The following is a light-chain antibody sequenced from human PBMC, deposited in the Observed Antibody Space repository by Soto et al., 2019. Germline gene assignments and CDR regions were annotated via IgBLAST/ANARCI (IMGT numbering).Light chain of an antibody. CDR2: EVS. CDR1: SSDVGAYDY. Sequence: QSVLTQPASVSGSPGQSITISCTGTSSDVGAYDYVSWYQQHPDKAPKLMIYEVSNRPSGVSNRFSGSKSVNTATLTISGLPADDDADYYCSSYTSRSTRVFGTGTKLTVL. V-gene: IGLV2-14*03. CDR3: SSYTSRSTRV. J-gene: IGLJ1*01.